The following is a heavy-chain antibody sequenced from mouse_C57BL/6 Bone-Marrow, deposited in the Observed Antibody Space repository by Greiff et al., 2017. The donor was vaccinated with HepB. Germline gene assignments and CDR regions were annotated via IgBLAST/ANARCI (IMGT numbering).Heavy chain of an antibody. V-gene: IGHV1-50*01. D-gene: IGHD1-1*01. CDR1: GYTFTSYW. J-gene: IGHJ1*03. Sequence: VKLQQPGAELVKPGASVKLSCKASGYTFTSYWMQWVKQRPGQGLEWIGEIDPSDSYTNYNQKFKGKATLTVDKSSSTAYMQLSSLTSEDSAVYYCARGYYGSSHWYFDVWGTGTTVTVSS. CDR2: IDPSDSYT. CDR3: ARGYYGSSHWYFDV.